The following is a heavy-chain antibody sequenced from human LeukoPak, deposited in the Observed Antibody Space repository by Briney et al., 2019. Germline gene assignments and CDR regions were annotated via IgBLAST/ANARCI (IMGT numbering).Heavy chain of an antibody. D-gene: IGHD5-18*01. CDR1: GGSFSGYY. CDR3: AKYSYGYPNWFDP. Sequence: SETLSLTCAVYGGSFSGYYWSWIRQPPGKGLEWIGEINHSGSTNYNPSLKSRVTISVDTSKNQFSLKLSSVTAADTAVYYCAKYSYGYPNWFDPWGQGTLVTVSS. J-gene: IGHJ5*02. CDR2: INHSGST. V-gene: IGHV4-34*01.